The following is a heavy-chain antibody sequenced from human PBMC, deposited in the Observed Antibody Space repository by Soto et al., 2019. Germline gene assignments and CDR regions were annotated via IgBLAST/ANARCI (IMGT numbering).Heavy chain of an antibody. CDR2: IHYRGGT. D-gene: IGHD2-15*01. Sequence: SETLSLTCTVSGGSISNNGHYWSWIRQRPGKGLEWIGYIHYRGGTSHNPSLKSRVTISVDTSKNQFSLRLQSVTAADTAVYYCARGRAQWSNFDYWGQGTLVTVSS. CDR1: GGSISNNGHY. J-gene: IGHJ4*02. V-gene: IGHV4-31*03. CDR3: ARGRAQWSNFDY.